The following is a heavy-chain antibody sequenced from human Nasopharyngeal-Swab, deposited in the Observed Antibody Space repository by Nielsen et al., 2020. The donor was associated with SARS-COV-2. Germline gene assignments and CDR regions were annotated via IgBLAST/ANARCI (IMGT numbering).Heavy chain of an antibody. CDR1: GFTFDDYA. D-gene: IGHD5-18*01. CDR2: ISGSGGST. J-gene: IGHJ4*02. CDR3: AKRGYSYGYVVY. Sequence: GESLKISCAASGFTFDDYAMHWVRQAPGKGLEWVSAISGSGGSTYYADSVKGRFTISRDNSKNTLYLQMNSLRAEDTAVYYCAKRGYSYGYVVYWGQGTLVTVSS. V-gene: IGHV3-23*01.